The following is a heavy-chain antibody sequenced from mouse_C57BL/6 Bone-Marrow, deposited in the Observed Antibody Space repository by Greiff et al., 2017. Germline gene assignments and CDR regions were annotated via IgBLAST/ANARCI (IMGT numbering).Heavy chain of an antibody. CDR2: IHPNSGST. V-gene: IGHV1-64*01. J-gene: IGHJ4*01. CDR1: GYTFTSSW. Sequence: VQLQQPGAELVKPGASVKLSCKASGYTFTSSWMHWVQQRPGQGLEWIGMIHPNSGSTNYNEKFKSKATLTVDKSSSTAYMQLSSLTSEDSAVYYCAREGYSNYEREMDYWGQGTSVTVSS. CDR3: AREGYSNYEREMDY. D-gene: IGHD2-5*01.